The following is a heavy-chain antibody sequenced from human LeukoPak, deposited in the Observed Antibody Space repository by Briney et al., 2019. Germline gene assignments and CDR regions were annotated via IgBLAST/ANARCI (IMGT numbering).Heavy chain of an antibody. CDR2: ISSSSSYI. Sequence: PGRSLRLSCATSGFTFSTYSMNWVRQAPGKGLEWVSSISSSSSYIYYADSVKGRFTISRDNAKNSLYLQMNSLRAEDMALYYCARSPRYSRLNRGWGQGTLVTVSS. J-gene: IGHJ4*02. D-gene: IGHD6-13*01. CDR3: ARSPRYSRLNRG. CDR1: GFTFSTYS. V-gene: IGHV3-21*01.